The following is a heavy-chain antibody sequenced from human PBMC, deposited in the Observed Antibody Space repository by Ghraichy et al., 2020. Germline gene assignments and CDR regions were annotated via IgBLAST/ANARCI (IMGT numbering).Heavy chain of an antibody. V-gene: IGHV4-34*01. J-gene: IGHJ5*02. CDR1: GGSFRGYF. Sequence: ETLSLTCAVSGGSFRGYFWSWIRQPPGKGLEWIGEIDHIGSSNFNPSLRGRVTISLDTSRSQFSLRLNFLTAADTALYFCARGGYNWQHPYFDPWGQGTLVTVSS. CDR2: IDHIGSS. CDR3: ARGGYNWQHPYFDP. D-gene: IGHD1-20*01.